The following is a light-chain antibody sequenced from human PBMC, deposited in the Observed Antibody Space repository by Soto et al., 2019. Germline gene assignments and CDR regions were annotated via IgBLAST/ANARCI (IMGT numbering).Light chain of an antibody. V-gene: IGKV3-11*01. J-gene: IGKJ2*01. CDR2: DVS. CDR3: QQRSDWPT. CDR1: QSVTTS. Sequence: EIVLTQSPATLSLSPGERATLSCRASQSVTTSLAWYQHKPGQAPRLLIYDVSNRATGIPARFSGSGSGTDFTLTIGSLEHEDSAVYFCQQRSDWPTFGQGTKLEIK.